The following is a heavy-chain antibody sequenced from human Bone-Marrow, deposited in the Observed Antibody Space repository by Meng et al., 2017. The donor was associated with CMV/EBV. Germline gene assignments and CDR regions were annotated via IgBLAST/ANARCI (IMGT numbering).Heavy chain of an antibody. CDR1: GGTFSSYA. J-gene: IGHJ6*01. D-gene: IGHD3-3*01. V-gene: IGHV1-69*05. CDR3: ARSTTCYEPIYDFWSGYRGPSGYYYYGMDV. CDR2: IIPIFGTA. Sequence: SVKVSCKASGGTFSSYAISWVRQAPGQGLEWMGGIIPIFGTANYAQKFQGRVTITTDESTSTAYMELSSLRSEDTAVYYCARSTTCYEPIYDFWSGYRGPSGYYYYGMDVWGQGTMVTVSS.